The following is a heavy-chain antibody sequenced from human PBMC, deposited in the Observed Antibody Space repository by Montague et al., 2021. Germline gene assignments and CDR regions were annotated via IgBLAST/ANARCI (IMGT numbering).Heavy chain of an antibody. J-gene: IGHJ4*02. V-gene: IGHV4-31*11. CDR3: ARVGATVTAPFDF. CDR2: LYYSGST. Sequence: TLSLTCAVSGGSISSTAYYWSWIRQHPGKGLEWIGYLYYSGSTYYSPSLKSRVTISVDTSQNQFSLNLNSVTAADTAVYYCARVGATVTAPFDFWGQGTLVTVSS. D-gene: IGHD4-17*01. CDR1: GGSISSTAYY.